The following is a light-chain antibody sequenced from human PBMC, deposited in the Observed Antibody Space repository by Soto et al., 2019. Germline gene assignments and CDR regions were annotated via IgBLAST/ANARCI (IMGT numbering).Light chain of an antibody. V-gene: IGKV3-15*01. J-gene: IGKJ4*01. CDR3: QQYNNWPLT. CDR1: PRVRTN. Sequence: ERVLTQSPATLSVSPGERATVSCRASPRVRTNLAWYQQKPGQPPRLLIFATSTRATGIPARFSGSGSGTEFTLTISSLQSEDFAVYYCQQYNNWPLTFGGGTKVDI. CDR2: ATS.